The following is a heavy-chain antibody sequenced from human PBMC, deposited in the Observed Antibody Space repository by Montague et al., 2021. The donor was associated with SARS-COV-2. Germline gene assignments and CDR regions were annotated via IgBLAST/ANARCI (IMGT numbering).Heavy chain of an antibody. J-gene: IGHJ4*02. CDR3: VKARRGLIRGVLDY. V-gene: IGHV3-9*01. Sequence: SLRLSCAASGITFDTYAMHWVRQAPGKGLEWVSGINWHSGDIAYADSVRGRFTISRDNAKNSLYLQMNSLRTEDTALYHCVKARRGLIRGVLDYWGQGTLVTVSS. D-gene: IGHD3-10*01. CDR1: GITFDTYA. CDR2: INWHSGDI.